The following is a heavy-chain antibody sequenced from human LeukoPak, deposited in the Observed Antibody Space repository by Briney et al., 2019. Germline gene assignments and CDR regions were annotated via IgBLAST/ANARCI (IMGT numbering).Heavy chain of an antibody. J-gene: IGHJ3*02. V-gene: IGHV4-59*01. Sequence: PSETLSLTCAVYGGSFSGYYWSWIRQPPGKGLEWIGYIYYSGSTNYNPSLKSRVTISVDTSKNQFSLKLSSVTAADTAVYYCARDQGYYYGSGTPGALGIWGQGTMVTVSS. CDR1: GGSFSGYY. CDR2: IYYSGST. CDR3: ARDQGYYYGSGTPGALGI. D-gene: IGHD3-10*01.